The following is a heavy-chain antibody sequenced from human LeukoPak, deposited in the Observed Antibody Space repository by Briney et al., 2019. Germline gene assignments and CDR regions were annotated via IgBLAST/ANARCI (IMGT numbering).Heavy chain of an antibody. J-gene: IGHJ6*03. CDR2: ISGGGGGT. Sequence: GGSLRLSCAASGFTSSSYAMSWVRQAPGKGLEWVSTISGGGGGTYYADSVKGRLIISRDNSKNTLYLQMGSLRAEDMAVYYCARGDYYDSSVSYYYYYMDVWGKGTTVTVSS. CDR1: GFTSSSYA. V-gene: IGHV3-23*01. CDR3: ARGDYYDSSVSYYYYYMDV. D-gene: IGHD3-22*01.